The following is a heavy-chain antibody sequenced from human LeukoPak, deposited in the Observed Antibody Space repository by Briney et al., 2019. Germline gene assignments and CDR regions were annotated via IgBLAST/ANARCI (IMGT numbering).Heavy chain of an antibody. CDR3: AAQPPYCSSTSCYLAAFDI. D-gene: IGHD2-2*01. CDR1: GGTFSSYT. J-gene: IGHJ3*02. V-gene: IGHV1-69*02. Sequence: SVKVSCKASGGTFSSYTISWVRQAPGQGLEWMGRIISILGIANYAQKFQGRVTITADKSTSTAYMELSSLRSEDTAVYYCAAQPPYCSSTSCYLAAFDIWGQGTMVTVSS. CDR2: IISILGIA.